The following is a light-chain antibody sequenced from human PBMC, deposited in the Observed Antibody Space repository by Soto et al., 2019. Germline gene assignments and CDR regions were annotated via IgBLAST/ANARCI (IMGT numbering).Light chain of an antibody. CDR2: GAS. J-gene: IGKJ4*01. V-gene: IGKV3-15*01. CDR3: QQYNNWPLT. Sequence: EIVMTQCPATLSVSPGERATLSCRASQSVYNNVAWYQQKPGQAPRLLIYGASATATGIPARFSGSGSGTEFTLTISSLQSEDFAVYYCQQYNNWPLTFGGGTKVEIK. CDR1: QSVYNN.